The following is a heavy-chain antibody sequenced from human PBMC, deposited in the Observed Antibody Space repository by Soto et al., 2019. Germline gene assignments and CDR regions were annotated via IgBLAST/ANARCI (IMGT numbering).Heavy chain of an antibody. CDR2: AQPGHSDT. J-gene: IGHJ4*02. D-gene: IGHD3-10*01. V-gene: IGHV5-51*01. Sequence: PGESLKISCQGSGYRFSSFWIGWVRQMPGKGLEWMGIAQPGHSDTRYSPAFQGHVTISVDESTNTAYLQWSSLKASDTAMYYCASSLHYGSGSYFDYWGQGTLVTVSS. CDR3: ASSLHYGSGSYFDY. CDR1: GYRFSSFW.